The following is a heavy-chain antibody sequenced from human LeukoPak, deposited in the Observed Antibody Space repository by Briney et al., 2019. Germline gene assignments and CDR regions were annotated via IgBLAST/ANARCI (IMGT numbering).Heavy chain of an antibody. V-gene: IGHV1-46*01. CDR3: ARDKSGTGTDDAFDI. CDR2: INPSGGST. CDR1: GYTFTSYY. Sequence: ASVKVSCKASGYTFTSYYMHWVRQAPGQGLEWMGIINPSGGSTSYAQKFQGRVTMTRDMSTSTVYMELSSLRSEDTAVYYCARDKSGTGTDDAFDIWGQGTMVIVSS. D-gene: IGHD1-7*01. J-gene: IGHJ3*02.